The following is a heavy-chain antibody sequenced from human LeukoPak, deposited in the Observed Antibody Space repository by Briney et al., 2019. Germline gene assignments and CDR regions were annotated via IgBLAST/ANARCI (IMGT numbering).Heavy chain of an antibody. J-gene: IGHJ4*02. CDR2: INHSGST. V-gene: IGHV4-34*01. CDR3: ARSGDGYNYGDY. D-gene: IGHD5-24*01. Sequence: PSETLSLTCAVYGGSFSGYYWSWIRQPPGKGLEWIGEINHSGSTTYNPSLKSRVTISVDTSKNQFSLKLSYVTAADTAVYYCARSGDGYNYGDYWGQGTLVTVSS. CDR1: GGSFSGYY.